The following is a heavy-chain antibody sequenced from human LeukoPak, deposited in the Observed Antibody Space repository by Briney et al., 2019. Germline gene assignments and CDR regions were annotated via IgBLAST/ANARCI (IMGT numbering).Heavy chain of an antibody. CDR1: GYTFTGYH. CDR2: INPNSGDT. V-gene: IGHV1-2*06. J-gene: IGHJ4*02. Sequence: ASVTVSCKASGYTFTGYHMHWVRQAPGQGLEWMGRINPNSGDTNYAQKFQGRVTMTRDTCISTAYMELSRLRSDDTAVYYCARDYCSSTSCLFDCWGQGTLVTVSS. CDR3: ARDYCSSTSCLFDC. D-gene: IGHD2-2*01.